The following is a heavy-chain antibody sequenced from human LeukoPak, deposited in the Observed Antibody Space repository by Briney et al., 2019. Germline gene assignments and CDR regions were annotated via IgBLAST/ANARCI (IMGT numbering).Heavy chain of an antibody. CDR1: GGSISSYY. Sequence: PSETLSLTCTVSGGSISSYYWSWIRQPAGKGLEWIGRIYSSGSTDYNPSLKSRVTMSVDTSKNQFSLKLSSVTAADTAVYYCARDLEEYYDFWSGYYTGRTHFDYWGQGTLVTVSS. D-gene: IGHD3-3*01. V-gene: IGHV4-4*07. CDR2: IYSSGST. CDR3: ARDLEEYYDFWSGYYTGRTHFDY. J-gene: IGHJ4*02.